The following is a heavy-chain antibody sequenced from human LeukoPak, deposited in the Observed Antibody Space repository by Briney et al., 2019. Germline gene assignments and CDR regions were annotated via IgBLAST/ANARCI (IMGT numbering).Heavy chain of an antibody. Sequence: SETLSLTCAVYGGSFSGYYWSWIRQPPGKGLEWIGEINHSGSTNYNPSLKSRVTISVDTSKNQFSLKLSSVTAADTAVYYCARELSSSAYYYYYYYMDVWGKGTTVTVSS. CDR3: ARELSSSAYYYYYYYMDV. D-gene: IGHD6-6*01. CDR1: GGSFSGYY. CDR2: INHSGST. J-gene: IGHJ6*03. V-gene: IGHV4-34*01.